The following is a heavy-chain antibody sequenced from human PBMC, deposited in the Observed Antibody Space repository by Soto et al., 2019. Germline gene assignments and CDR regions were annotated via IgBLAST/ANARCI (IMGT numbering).Heavy chain of an antibody. J-gene: IGHJ5*02. V-gene: IGHV4-4*07. CDR3: VRDGTKTLRDWFDP. CDR2: IYATGTT. D-gene: IGHD1-1*01. Sequence: SETLSLTCTVSGASISGFYWSWIRKSAGKGLEWIGRIYATGTTDYDPSLKSRVMMSVDTSKKQFSLRLRSVTAADTAVYYCVRDGTKTLRDWFDPWGQGISVTVSS. CDR1: GASISGFY.